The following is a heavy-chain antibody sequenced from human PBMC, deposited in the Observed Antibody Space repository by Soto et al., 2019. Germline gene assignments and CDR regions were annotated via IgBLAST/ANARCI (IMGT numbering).Heavy chain of an antibody. Sequence: SVKVSCKASGGTFSSYAISWVRQAPGQGLEWMGGIIPIFGTANYAQKFQGRVTITADESTSTAYMELSSLRSEDTAVYYCARVQYYDFWSGYPTYYYYYGMDVWGQGTTVTVSS. V-gene: IGHV1-69*13. CDR3: ARVQYYDFWSGYPTYYYYYGMDV. CDR2: IIPIFGTA. D-gene: IGHD3-3*01. CDR1: GGTFSSYA. J-gene: IGHJ6*02.